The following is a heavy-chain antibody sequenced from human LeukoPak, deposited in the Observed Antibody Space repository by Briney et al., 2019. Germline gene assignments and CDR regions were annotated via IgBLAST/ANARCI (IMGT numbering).Heavy chain of an antibody. Sequence: GRPLRLSCAASGFTFSSYGMHWVRQAPGKGLEWVAVISYDGSNKYYADSVKGRFTISRDNSKNTLYLQMNSLRAEDTAVYYCAKDMYSRIGYYFDYWGQGTLVTVSS. CDR1: GFTFSSYG. CDR3: AKDMYSRIGYYFDY. CDR2: ISYDGSNK. V-gene: IGHV3-30*18. J-gene: IGHJ4*02. D-gene: IGHD6-13*01.